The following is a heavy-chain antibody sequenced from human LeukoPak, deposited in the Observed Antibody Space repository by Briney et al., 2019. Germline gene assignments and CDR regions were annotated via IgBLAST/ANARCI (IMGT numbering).Heavy chain of an antibody. CDR3: AKVPPYGGNIKGGDY. V-gene: IGHV3-23*01. CDR2: ISGSGGST. J-gene: IGHJ4*02. CDR1: GFTFSSYA. Sequence: GGSLRLSCAASGFTFSSYAMSWVRQAPGKGLEWVSAISGSGGSTYYADPVKGRFTISRDNSKNTLYLQMNSLRAEDTAVYYCAKVPPYGGNIKGGDYWGQGTLVTVSS. D-gene: IGHD4-23*01.